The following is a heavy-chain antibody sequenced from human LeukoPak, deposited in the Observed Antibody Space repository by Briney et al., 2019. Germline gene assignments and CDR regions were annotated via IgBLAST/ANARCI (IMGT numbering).Heavy chain of an antibody. Sequence: ASVKVSCKASGYTFSNYCMHWVRQAPGQGLEWMGWINPNSGGTNYAQKFQGRVTMTRDTSISTAYMELSRLRSDDTAVYYCARASLGLSNWFDPWGQGTLVTVAS. CDR1: GYTFSNYC. D-gene: IGHD1-26*01. J-gene: IGHJ5*02. CDR3: ARASLGLSNWFDP. CDR2: INPNSGGT. V-gene: IGHV1-2*02.